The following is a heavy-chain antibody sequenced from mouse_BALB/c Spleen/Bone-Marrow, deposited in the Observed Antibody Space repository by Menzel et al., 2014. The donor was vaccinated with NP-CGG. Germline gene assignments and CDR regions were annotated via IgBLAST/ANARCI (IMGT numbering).Heavy chain of an antibody. D-gene: IGHD2-14*01. Sequence: EVQLQQSGPGLVKPSQTVSLTCTVTGISITTGNYRWSWIRQFPGNKLEWIGYIYYSGTITYNPSLTSRTTITRDTSKNQFFLEMNSLTAEDTATYYCARASYRYDYAMDYWGQGTSVAVSS. CDR2: IYYSGTI. J-gene: IGHJ4*01. CDR3: ARASYRYDYAMDY. V-gene: IGHV3-5*02. CDR1: GISITTGNYR.